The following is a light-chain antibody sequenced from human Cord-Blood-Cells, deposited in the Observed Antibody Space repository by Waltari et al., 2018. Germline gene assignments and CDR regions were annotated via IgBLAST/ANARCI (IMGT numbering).Light chain of an antibody. J-gene: IGKJ2*01. Sequence: DIQMTQSPSSLSASVGDRVTITCQASQDISNYLNWYQQKPRKAPKRLIYDASNLETGVPARFSGSGTGTDFTFTISSLQPEDIATYYCQQYDNLPYTFGQGTKLEIK. CDR3: QQYDNLPYT. CDR2: DAS. CDR1: QDISNY. V-gene: IGKV1-33*01.